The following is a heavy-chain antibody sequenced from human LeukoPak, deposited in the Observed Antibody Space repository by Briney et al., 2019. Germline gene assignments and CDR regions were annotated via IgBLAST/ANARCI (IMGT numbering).Heavy chain of an antibody. CDR2: ISYDGSNK. D-gene: IGHD3-3*01. Sequence: GGSLRLSCAASGFTFSSYAMHWVRQAPGKGLEWVAVISYDGSNKYYADSVKGRFTISRDNSKNTLYLQMNSLRAEDTAVYYCARDRYDFWSAEDALNVYYYYYYMDVWGKGTTVTVSS. CDR3: ARDRYDFWSAEDALNVYYYYYYMDV. CDR1: GFTFSSYA. V-gene: IGHV3-30*01. J-gene: IGHJ6*03.